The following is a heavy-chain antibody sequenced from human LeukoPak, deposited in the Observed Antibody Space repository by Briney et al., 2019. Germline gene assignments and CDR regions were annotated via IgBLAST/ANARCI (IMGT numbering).Heavy chain of an antibody. J-gene: IGHJ4*02. V-gene: IGHV3-23*01. D-gene: IGHD5-18*01. Sequence: GGSLRLSCAASGVTFSRYAMSWVRQAPGKGLEWVSSISGSGGSTYYADSVKGRFTISRDNSKNTLYLQMNSLRAEDTAVYYCAKEADTAMVKAPFDYWGQGTLVTVSS. CDR1: GVTFSRYA. CDR3: AKEADTAMVKAPFDY. CDR2: ISGSGGST.